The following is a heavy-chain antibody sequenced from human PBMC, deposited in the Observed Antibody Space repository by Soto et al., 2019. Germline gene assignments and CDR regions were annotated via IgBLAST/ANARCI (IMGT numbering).Heavy chain of an antibody. D-gene: IGHD2-2*01. Sequence: EVQLLESGGGLVQPGGSLRLSCAASGFTFSSYAMSWVRQAPGKGLEWDSAITASGDTTYYADSVKGRFTITRDNSKSTMYLQMNRLRAEDTAVYYCAKVRPLSDRTRTSCLGAFDIWGQGTMVTVSS. CDR1: GFTFSSYA. V-gene: IGHV3-23*01. CDR3: AKVRPLSDRTRTSCLGAFDI. CDR2: ITASGDTT. J-gene: IGHJ3*02.